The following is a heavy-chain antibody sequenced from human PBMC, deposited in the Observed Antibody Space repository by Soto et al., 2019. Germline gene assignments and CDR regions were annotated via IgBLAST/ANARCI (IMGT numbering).Heavy chain of an antibody. V-gene: IGHV3-23*01. CDR2: FRSGGDDGTT. CDR3: AKKVNSGPGSQYFDY. J-gene: IGHJ4*02. D-gene: IGHD3-10*01. Sequence: GSLRLSCAASGFTFSSYSMSWVRQAPGKGLEWVSGFRSGGDDGTTHYADSVKGRFTISRDNSKNTLFLQMDSLRAEDTAIYYCAKKVNSGPGSQYFDYWGQGTLVTVPQ. CDR1: GFTFSSYS.